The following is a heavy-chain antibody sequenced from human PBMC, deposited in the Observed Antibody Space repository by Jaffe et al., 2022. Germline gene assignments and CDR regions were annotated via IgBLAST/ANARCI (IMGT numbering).Heavy chain of an antibody. CDR1: GFTFSSYG. CDR2: ISYDGSNK. Sequence: QVQLVESGGGVVQPGRSLRLSCAASGFTFSSYGMHWVRQAPGKGLEWVAVISYDGSNKYYADSVKGRFTISRDNSKNTLYLQMNSLRAEDTAVYYCAKVETTVTTSGYFDYWGQGTLVTVSS. V-gene: IGHV3-30*18. CDR3: AKVETTVTTSGYFDY. J-gene: IGHJ4*02. D-gene: IGHD4-17*01.